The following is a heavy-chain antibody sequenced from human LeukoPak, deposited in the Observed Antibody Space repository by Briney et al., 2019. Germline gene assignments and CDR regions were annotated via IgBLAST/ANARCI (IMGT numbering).Heavy chain of an antibody. CDR3: ARDRALSCSSTSCYSEEGFDY. Sequence: PGGSLRLSCAASGFTFSSYSMNWVRQAPGKGLEWVSSISSSSSYIYYADSVKGRFTISRDNAKNSLYLQMNSLRAEDTAVYYCARDRALSCSSTSCYSEEGFDYWGQGTLVTVSS. CDR2: ISSSSSYI. J-gene: IGHJ4*02. D-gene: IGHD2-2*02. V-gene: IGHV3-21*01. CDR1: GFTFSSYS.